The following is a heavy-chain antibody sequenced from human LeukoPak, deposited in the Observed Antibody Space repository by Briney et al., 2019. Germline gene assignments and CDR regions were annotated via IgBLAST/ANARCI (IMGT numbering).Heavy chain of an antibody. J-gene: IGHJ4*02. CDR2: ISYDGSNK. Sequence: GGSLRLSCAASGFTFSSYGMHWVRQAPGKGLEWVAVISYDGSNKYYADSVKGRFTISRDNSKNTLYLQMNSPRAEDTAVYYCAKQGYSGFPGGGYFDYWGQGTLVTVSS. D-gene: IGHD5-12*01. CDR1: GFTFSSYG. CDR3: AKQGYSGFPGGGYFDY. V-gene: IGHV3-30*18.